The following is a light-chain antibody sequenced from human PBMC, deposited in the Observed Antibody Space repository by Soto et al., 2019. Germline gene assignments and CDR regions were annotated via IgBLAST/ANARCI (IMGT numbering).Light chain of an antibody. CDR1: SRDVGGFEY. Sequence: QPVRSQPASVSGSPGQSITISCTRTSRDVGGFEYVSWYQHQPGKAPKLIIYDVTKRPSGVSNRFSASKSGNTASLTISGIQAEDEGVYYCGSITISTTSVFGTGTKVTVL. J-gene: IGLJ1*01. V-gene: IGLV2-14*01. CDR3: GSITISTTSV. CDR2: DVT.